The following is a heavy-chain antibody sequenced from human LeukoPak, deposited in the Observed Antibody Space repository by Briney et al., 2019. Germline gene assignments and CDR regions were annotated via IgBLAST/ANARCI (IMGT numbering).Heavy chain of an antibody. CDR1: GFTFSSYW. V-gene: IGHV3-7*04. CDR2: IKLDGTET. J-gene: IGHJ5*02. CDR3: ARRGGGSNWFDP. Sequence: PGGSLRLSCAASGFTFSSYWMSWVRQAPGKGLEWVANIKLDGTETYYVDSVKGRLTISRDNAKNSLYLQMNSLRAEDTAVYYCARRGGGSNWFDPWGQGTLVTVSS. D-gene: IGHD3-16*01.